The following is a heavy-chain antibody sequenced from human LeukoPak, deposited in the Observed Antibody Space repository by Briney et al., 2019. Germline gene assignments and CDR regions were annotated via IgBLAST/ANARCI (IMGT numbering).Heavy chain of an antibody. Sequence: QTGGSLRLSCAASGFTFSDYWMSWVRQALGQGLEWVAKINQDGREQHFVDSVKGRFTISRDNAKNSLFLQMDSLRAEDTAVYYCTGGALDYWGQGALVTGSS. CDR2: INQDGREQ. CDR3: TGGALDY. V-gene: IGHV3-7*04. J-gene: IGHJ4*02. CDR1: GFTFSDYW.